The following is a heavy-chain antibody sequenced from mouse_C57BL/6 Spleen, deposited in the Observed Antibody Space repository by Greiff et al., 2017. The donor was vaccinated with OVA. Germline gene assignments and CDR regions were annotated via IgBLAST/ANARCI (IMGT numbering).Heavy chain of an antibody. Sequence: QVQLQQSGAELVMPGASVKLSCKASGYTFTSYWMHWVKQRPGQGLEWIGEIDPSDSYTNYNQKFKGKSTLTVDKSSSTAYMQLSSLTSEDSAVYYCARGELGLRGFDYWGQGTTLTVSS. CDR3: ARGELGLRGFDY. V-gene: IGHV1-69*01. CDR2: IDPSDSYT. D-gene: IGHD4-1*01. J-gene: IGHJ2*01. CDR1: GYTFTSYW.